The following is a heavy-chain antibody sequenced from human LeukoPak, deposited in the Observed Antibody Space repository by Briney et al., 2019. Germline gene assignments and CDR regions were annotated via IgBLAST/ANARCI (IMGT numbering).Heavy chain of an antibody. D-gene: IGHD5-12*01. V-gene: IGHV4-4*02. CDR1: GGSISSSNW. J-gene: IGHJ4*02. Sequence: SETLSLTCAVSGGSISSSNWWSWVRQPPGKGLEWIGEIYHSGSTNYNPSLKSRVTISVGKSKNQFSLKLSSVTAADTAVYYCVRDHGYSGYDWGGGFDYWGQGTLVTVSS. CDR2: IYHSGST. CDR3: VRDHGYSGYDWGGGFDY.